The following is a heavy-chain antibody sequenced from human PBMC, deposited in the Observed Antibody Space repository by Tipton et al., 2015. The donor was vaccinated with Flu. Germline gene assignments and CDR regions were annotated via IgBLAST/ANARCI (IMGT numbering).Heavy chain of an antibody. V-gene: IGHV4-39*07. CDR2: IYYSGST. D-gene: IGHD3-10*01. J-gene: IGHJ2*01. Sequence: LRLSCTVSGGSISSSSYYWGWIRQPPGKGLEWIGSIYYSGSTYYNPSLKSRVTISVDTSKNQFSLKLSSVTSADTAVYYCARGDYYGYWYFDLWGRGTLATVSS. CDR3: ARGDYYGYWYFDL. CDR1: GGSISSSSYY.